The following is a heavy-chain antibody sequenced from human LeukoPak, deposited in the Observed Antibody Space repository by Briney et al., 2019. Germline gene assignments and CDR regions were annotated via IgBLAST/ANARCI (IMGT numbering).Heavy chain of an antibody. CDR3: ARDKSAGADTGSSFYY. CDR1: GFTFSSYS. J-gene: IGHJ4*02. D-gene: IGHD3-10*01. CDR2: IKEDGSEK. Sequence: GGSLRLSCAASGFTFSSYSMNWVRQAPGKGLEWVASIKEDGSEKYYVDSVKGRFTFSRDNAKNSLYLQMDRLRAEDTAVYYCARDKSAGADTGSSFYYWGQGALVIVSS. V-gene: IGHV3-7*03.